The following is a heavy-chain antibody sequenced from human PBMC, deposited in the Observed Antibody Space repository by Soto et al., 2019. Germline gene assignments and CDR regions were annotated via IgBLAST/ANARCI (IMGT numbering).Heavy chain of an antibody. D-gene: IGHD3-10*01. CDR1: GFTFSSYG. J-gene: IGHJ6*02. Sequence: GGSLRLSCAASGFTFSSYGMHWVRQAPGKGLEWVAVIWYDGSNKYYADSVKGRFTISRDNSKNTLYLQMNSLRAEDTAVYYWARDAGFQGKARGVIMPLWGGGLDVWGQGTTVTVSS. CDR3: ARDAGFQGKARGVIMPLWGGGLDV. CDR2: IWYDGSNK. V-gene: IGHV3-33*01.